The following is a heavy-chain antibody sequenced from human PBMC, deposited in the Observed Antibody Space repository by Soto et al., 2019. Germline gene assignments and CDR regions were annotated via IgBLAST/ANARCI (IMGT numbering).Heavy chain of an antibody. Sequence: QVHLVQSGAEVKKPGASVKVSCQGSGYAFTTYGITWVRQAPGQGLEWMGWLSAHNGNTNYAQKLQGRVTVTRDTSTSTAYMELRSLRYDDTAVYYCARGRYGDYWGQGALVTVSS. CDR1: GYAFTTYG. CDR2: LSAHNGNT. J-gene: IGHJ4*02. V-gene: IGHV1-18*01. D-gene: IGHD1-1*01. CDR3: ARGRYGDY.